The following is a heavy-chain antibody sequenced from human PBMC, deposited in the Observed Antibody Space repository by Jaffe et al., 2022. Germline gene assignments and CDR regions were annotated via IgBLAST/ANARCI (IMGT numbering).Heavy chain of an antibody. CDR3: AKDFGLLAVVGSEYFQH. Sequence: QVQLVESGGGVVQPGGSLRLSCAASGFTFSSYGMHWVRQAPGKGLEWVAFIRYDGSNKYYADSVKGRFTISRDNSKNTLYLQMNSLRAEDTAVYYCAKDFGLLAVVGSEYFQHWGQGTLVTVSS. D-gene: IGHD6-19*01. J-gene: IGHJ1*01. V-gene: IGHV3-30*02. CDR1: GFTFSSYG. CDR2: IRYDGSNK.